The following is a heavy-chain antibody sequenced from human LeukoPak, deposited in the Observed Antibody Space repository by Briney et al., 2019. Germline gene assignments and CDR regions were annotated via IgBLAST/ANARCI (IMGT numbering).Heavy chain of an antibody. CDR2: LYYSGSA. CDR3: AAYGVANGNSATVYYYYMDV. CDR1: GYSISSGYY. Sequence: ASETLSLTCTVSGYSISSGYYWGWLRQPPGTGLEWIGNLYYSGSAYYNPSLKSRVTISVDTSKNHFSLKLNSATAADTAVYYCAAYGVANGNSATVYYYYMDVWGRGTTVTVSS. J-gene: IGHJ6*03. D-gene: IGHD4-23*01. V-gene: IGHV4-38-2*02.